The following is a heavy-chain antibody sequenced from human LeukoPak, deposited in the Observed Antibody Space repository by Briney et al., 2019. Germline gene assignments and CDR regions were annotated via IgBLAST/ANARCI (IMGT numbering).Heavy chain of an antibody. CDR1: DGSISSGDYY. CDR3: ARGGEAGPYYYYMDV. V-gene: IGHV4-61*02. D-gene: IGHD3-10*01. Sequence: PSETLSLTCSVSDGSISSGDYYWTWIRQPAGRGLEWIGRLSANGDTYYNPSLRSRVTLTVDTSKNQFLLTLRSVTAADTAVYYCARGGEAGPYYYYMDVWGKGTTVTVSS. J-gene: IGHJ6*03. CDR2: LSANGDT.